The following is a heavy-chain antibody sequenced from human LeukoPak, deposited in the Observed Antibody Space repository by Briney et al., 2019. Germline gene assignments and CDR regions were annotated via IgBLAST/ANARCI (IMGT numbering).Heavy chain of an antibody. D-gene: IGHD3-10*01. Sequence: GGSLRLSCAASGFTFSGSALHWVRKASGRGLEWVGRIRSTANGYATAYAASVKGRFTISRDDSKNTAYLQMDSLKTEDTAVYYCTGNYYGSGSYADFDYWGQGTLVAVSS. J-gene: IGHJ4*02. CDR3: TGNYYGSGSYADFDY. V-gene: IGHV3-73*01. CDR1: GFTFSGSA. CDR2: IRSTANGYAT.